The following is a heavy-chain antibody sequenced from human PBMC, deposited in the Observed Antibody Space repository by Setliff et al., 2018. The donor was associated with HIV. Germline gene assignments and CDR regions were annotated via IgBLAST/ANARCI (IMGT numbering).Heavy chain of an antibody. CDR3: AKEDQRVTSVDY. V-gene: IGHV3-30*02. Sequence: PGGSLRLSCATSGLTFSNCGMHWVRQAPGKGLEWVASIRSDGSNKYYADSVTGRFTISRDDSKNTLYLQMNSLRSEDTAVYYCAKEDQRVTSVDYWGQGTPVTVSS. J-gene: IGHJ4*02. D-gene: IGHD2-2*01. CDR1: GLTFSNCG. CDR2: IRSDGSNK.